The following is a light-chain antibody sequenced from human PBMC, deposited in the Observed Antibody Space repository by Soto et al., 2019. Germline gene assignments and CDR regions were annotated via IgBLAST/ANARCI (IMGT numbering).Light chain of an antibody. CDR1: SSDVGGHKY. J-gene: IGLJ1*01. CDR3: SSYAGSDTYV. CDR2: EVS. Sequence: QSALTQPPSASGSPGQSLTISCTGTSSDVGGHKYVSWYQQHPDKAPKVLIFEVSNRPSGISNRFSGSKSGNTASLTISGLQAEDEADYYCSSYAGSDTYVFGTGTKLTVL. V-gene: IGLV2-8*01.